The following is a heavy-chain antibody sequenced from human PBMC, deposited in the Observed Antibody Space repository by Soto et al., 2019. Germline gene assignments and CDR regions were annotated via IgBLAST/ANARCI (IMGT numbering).Heavy chain of an antibody. D-gene: IGHD4-17*01. Sequence: GGSLRLSCAASGFALSGSAMHWVRQASGKGLEWVGRIRSKANSYATAYAASVKGRFTISRDDSKNTAYLQMNSLKTEDAAVCYCTSADYTVTPRCWGQGTLVTVSS. J-gene: IGHJ4*02. CDR1: GFALSGSA. CDR2: IRSKANSYAT. V-gene: IGHV3-73*01. CDR3: TSADYTVTPRC.